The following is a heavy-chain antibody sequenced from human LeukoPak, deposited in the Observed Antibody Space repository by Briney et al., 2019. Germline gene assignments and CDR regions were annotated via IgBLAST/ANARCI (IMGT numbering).Heavy chain of an antibody. CDR1: GFTFSSYA. V-gene: IGHV3-23*01. D-gene: IGHD5-24*01. J-gene: IGHJ4*02. CDR3: AKRGMTTIKEGFDY. CDR2: VSDIGRST. Sequence: HTGGSLRLSCAASGFTFSSYAMSWVRQAPGKGLDWVSAVSDIGRSTYYAESVKGRFTISRDNSKNTLYLHMNSLRAEDTAVYYCAKRGMTTIKEGFDYWGQGTLVTVSS.